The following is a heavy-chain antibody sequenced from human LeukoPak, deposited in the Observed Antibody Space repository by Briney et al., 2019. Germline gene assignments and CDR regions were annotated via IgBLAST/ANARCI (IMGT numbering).Heavy chain of an antibody. J-gene: IGHJ3*02. D-gene: IGHD6-19*01. CDR1: GYTFTSYD. CDR3: ARVLRSYSSGWYWPTRDASDAFDI. CDR2: MNPNSGNT. V-gene: IGHV1-8*03. Sequence: ASVKVSCKASGYTFTSYDINWVRQATGQGLEWMGWMNPNSGNTGYAQKFQGRVTITRNTSISTAYMELSSLRSEDTAVYYCARVLRSYSSGWYWPTRDASDAFDIWGQGTMVTVSS.